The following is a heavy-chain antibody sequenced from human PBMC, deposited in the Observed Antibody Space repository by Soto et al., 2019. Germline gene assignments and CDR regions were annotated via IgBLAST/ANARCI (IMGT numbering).Heavy chain of an antibody. Sequence: GGSLRLSCAASGFTFSSYAMHWVRQAPGKGLEWVAVISYDGSNKYYADSVKGRFTISRDNSKNTLYLQMNSLRAEDTAVYYCARVKEYSSSGPGFYFDYWGQGTLVTVSS. D-gene: IGHD6-6*01. V-gene: IGHV3-30-3*01. CDR2: ISYDGSNK. CDR3: ARVKEYSSSGPGFYFDY. J-gene: IGHJ4*02. CDR1: GFTFSSYA.